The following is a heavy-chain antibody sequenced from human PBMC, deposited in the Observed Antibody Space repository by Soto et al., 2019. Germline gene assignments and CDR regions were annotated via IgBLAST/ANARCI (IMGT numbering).Heavy chain of an antibody. J-gene: IGHJ5*02. D-gene: IGHD2-15*01. V-gene: IGHV3-33*06. CDR2: TWYDGNDK. Sequence: GGSLRLSCAASGFTFSKYAMHWVRQAPGKGLEWVGVTWYDGNDKYYADSVKGRFTISRDNSKRTLYLQMNSLRVEDTAIYYCAKESGVYCKDPSCFAGFDPWGQGTLVTVSS. CDR1: GFTFSKYA. CDR3: AKESGVYCKDPSCFAGFDP.